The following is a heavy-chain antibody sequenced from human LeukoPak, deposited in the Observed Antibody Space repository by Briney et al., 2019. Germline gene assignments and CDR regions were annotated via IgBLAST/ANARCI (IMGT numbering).Heavy chain of an antibody. CDR1: GFTFSSYG. D-gene: IGHD3-10*01. J-gene: IGHJ4*02. Sequence: GGSLGLSCAASGFTFSSYGMHWVRQAPGKGLEWVAVIWYDGSNKYYADSVKGRFTISRDNSKNTLYLQMNSLRAEDTAVYYCASAMVRGVISLDYWGQGTLVTVSS. CDR2: IWYDGSNK. V-gene: IGHV3-33*01. CDR3: ASAMVRGVISLDY.